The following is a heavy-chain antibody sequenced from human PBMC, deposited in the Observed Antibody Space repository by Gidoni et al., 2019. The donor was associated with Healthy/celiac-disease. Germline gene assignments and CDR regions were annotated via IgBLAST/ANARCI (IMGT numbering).Heavy chain of an antibody. Sequence: EVQLVESGGGLVQPGGSLRPSCGAPGFPFSSCEMNWVRQAPGKGLEWVSYISSSGSTRYYADSVTGRFTISRDNAKNSLYLQMNSLRAEDTAVYYCARDKAVAGTTDDAFDIWGQGTMVTVSS. CDR1: GFPFSSCE. J-gene: IGHJ3*02. CDR2: ISSSGSTR. CDR3: ARDKAVAGTTDDAFDI. D-gene: IGHD6-19*01. V-gene: IGHV3-48*03.